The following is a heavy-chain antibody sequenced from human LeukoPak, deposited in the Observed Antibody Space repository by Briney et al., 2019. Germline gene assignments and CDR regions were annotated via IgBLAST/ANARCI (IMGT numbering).Heavy chain of an antibody. Sequence: PGGSLRLPCAASGFTFSSYWMSWVRQAPGKGLEWVANIKQDGSEKYYVDSVKGRFTISRDNAKNSLYLQMNSLRAEDTAVYYCARDNGGRYSYGDYWGQGTLVTVSS. CDR3: ARDNGGRYSYGDY. D-gene: IGHD5-18*01. V-gene: IGHV3-7*01. J-gene: IGHJ4*02. CDR2: IKQDGSEK. CDR1: GFTFSSYW.